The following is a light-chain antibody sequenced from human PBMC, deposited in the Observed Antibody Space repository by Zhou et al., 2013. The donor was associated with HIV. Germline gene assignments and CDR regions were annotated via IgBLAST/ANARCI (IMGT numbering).Light chain of an antibody. CDR3: QQHDNLPPT. Sequence: DIQMTQSPSTLSASVGDRVTITCRASQSISNWLAWYQQKPGKAPKLLIYDASNLETGVPSGISGSGSGTDFTFTISSLQPEHIATYYCQQHDNLPPTFGQGTRLEIK. CDR2: DAS. CDR1: QSISNW. J-gene: IGKJ5*01. V-gene: IGKV1-33*01.